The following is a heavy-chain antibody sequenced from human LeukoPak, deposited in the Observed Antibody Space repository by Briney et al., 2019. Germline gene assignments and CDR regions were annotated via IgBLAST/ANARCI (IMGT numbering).Heavy chain of an antibody. D-gene: IGHD3-10*01. V-gene: IGHV1-69*05. Sequence: SVKVSCKASRGTFSNYAISCVRQAPGQGLEWMGRIFPIFATADYVQKFQGRVTITTDESTSTAYMELRSLRSEDTAVYYGARDRGYYGSGSYAFDIWGQGTMVTVSS. J-gene: IGHJ3*02. CDR3: ARDRGYYGSGSYAFDI. CDR2: IFPIFATA. CDR1: RGTFSNYA.